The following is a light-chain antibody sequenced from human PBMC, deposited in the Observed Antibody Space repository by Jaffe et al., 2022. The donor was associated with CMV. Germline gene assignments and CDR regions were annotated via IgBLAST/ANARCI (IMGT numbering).Light chain of an antibody. CDR1: QSITNY. CDR3: QQSYNSPVT. V-gene: IGKV1-39*01. J-gene: IGKJ4*01. Sequence: DIQMTQSPSSLSASVGDRVTITCRASQSITNYLNWYQQKPGKAPKVLIYAASNLQSGVPSRFSGSGSGTDFTLTISSLQPEDFATYYCQQSYNSPVTFGGGTKVEIK. CDR2: AAS.